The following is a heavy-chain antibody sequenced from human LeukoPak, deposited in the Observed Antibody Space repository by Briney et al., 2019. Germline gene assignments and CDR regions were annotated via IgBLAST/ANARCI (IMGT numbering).Heavy chain of an antibody. V-gene: IGHV3-7*01. CDR3: ARVFTFLEWLDYMDV. CDR1: GFTFSSYW. Sequence: GGSLRLSCAASGFTFSSYWMSWVRQAPGKGLEWVANIKQDGSEKYYVDSVKGRFTISRDNAKNSLYLQMNSLRAEGTAVYYCARVFTFLEWLDYMDVWGKGTTVTVSS. D-gene: IGHD3-3*01. CDR2: IKQDGSEK. J-gene: IGHJ6*03.